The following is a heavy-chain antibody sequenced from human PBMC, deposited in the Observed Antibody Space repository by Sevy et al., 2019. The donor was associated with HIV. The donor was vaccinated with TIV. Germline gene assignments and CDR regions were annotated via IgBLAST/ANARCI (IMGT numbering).Heavy chain of an antibody. CDR3: ARGAGAYYYGMDV. V-gene: IGHV1-69*13. CDR1: GGTFSSYA. Sequence: ASVKVSCKASGGTFSSYAISWVRQAPGQGLEWMGGIIPLFGTANYAQKFQDRVTVTADESTSTAYMELSRLISEDTAVYYCARGAGAYYYGMDVWGQGTTVTVSS. CDR2: IIPLFGTA. D-gene: IGHD1-26*01. J-gene: IGHJ6*02.